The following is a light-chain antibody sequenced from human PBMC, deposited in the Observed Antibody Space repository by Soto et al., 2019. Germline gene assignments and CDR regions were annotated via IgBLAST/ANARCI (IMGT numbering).Light chain of an antibody. CDR2: SNS. Sequence: QSVLTQPPSASGTPGQRVTISCSGSSSNIGSNTVNWYQQLPGTAPKLLIYSNSQRPSGVPDRFSGSKSGTSASLAISGLQSEDEDDYYCAAWDDSLNGYVVFGGGTKVTVL. CDR3: AAWDDSLNGYVV. CDR1: SSNIGSNT. V-gene: IGLV1-44*01. J-gene: IGLJ2*01.